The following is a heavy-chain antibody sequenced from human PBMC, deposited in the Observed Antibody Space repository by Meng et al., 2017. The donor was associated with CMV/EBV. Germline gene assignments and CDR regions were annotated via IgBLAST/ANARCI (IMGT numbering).Heavy chain of an antibody. J-gene: IGHJ6*02. D-gene: IGHD6-6*01. CDR3: ARDSSSSYYYYGMDV. CDR2: INSDWSST. Sequence: GESLKISCAASGFTFSSYWMHWVRQAPGKGLVWVSRINSDWSSTSYADSVKGRFTSSRDNAKNTLYLQMNSLRAEDTAVYYCARDSSSSYYYYGMDVWGQGTTVTVSS. V-gene: IGHV3-74*01. CDR1: GFTFSSYW.